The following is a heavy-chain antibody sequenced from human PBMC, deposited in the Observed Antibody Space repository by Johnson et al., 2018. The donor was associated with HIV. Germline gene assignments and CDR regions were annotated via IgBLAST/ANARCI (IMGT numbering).Heavy chain of an antibody. CDR2: IGPAGDT. CDR1: GFTFSSYD. J-gene: IGHJ3*02. Sequence: VQLVESGGGLVQPGGSLRLSCAASGFTFSSYDMPWVRQATGKGMEWVSAIGPAGDTYYPGAVQGRFTLSRDNAKNSLYLQMNSLRARDTAVYYCARALRGYSGYAHVFDIWGQGTMVTVSS. D-gene: IGHD5-12*01. V-gene: IGHV3-13*01. CDR3: ARALRGYSGYAHVFDI.